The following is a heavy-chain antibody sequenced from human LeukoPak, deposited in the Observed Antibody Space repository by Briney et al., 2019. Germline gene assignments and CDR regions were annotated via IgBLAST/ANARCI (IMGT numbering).Heavy chain of an antibody. CDR1: GFSFSSYG. Sequence: GGSLRLSCAASGFSFSSYGMSWVRQAPGKGLGWVSAISGSGDTANYADSVKGQFTISRDNSKNTLYVQMNSLRAEDTAVYYCAKEDSAGGPNWFDPWGQGTLVTVSS. J-gene: IGHJ5*02. CDR3: AKEDSAGGPNWFDP. V-gene: IGHV3-23*01. CDR2: ISGSGDTA. D-gene: IGHD3-16*01.